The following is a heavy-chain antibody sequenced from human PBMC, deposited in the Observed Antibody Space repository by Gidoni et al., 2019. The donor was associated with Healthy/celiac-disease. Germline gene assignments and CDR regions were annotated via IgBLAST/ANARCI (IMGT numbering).Heavy chain of an antibody. CDR2: IRSKAYGGTT. V-gene: IGHV3-49*05. Sequence: EVQLVESGGGLVKPGRSLRFSCIASGSTFGDSAASWFRPAPGKGLGWVGFIRSKAYGGTTEYAASVKGRFTISRDDSKSIAYLQMNNLKTEDTAMYYCSRFLGYCSSTTCPTNYYYGLDVWGQGTTVTVSS. J-gene: IGHJ6*02. CDR1: GSTFGDSA. CDR3: SRFLGYCSSTTCPTNYYYGLDV. D-gene: IGHD2-2*01.